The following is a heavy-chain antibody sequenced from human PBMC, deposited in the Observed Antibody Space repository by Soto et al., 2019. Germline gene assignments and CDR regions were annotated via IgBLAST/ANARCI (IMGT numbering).Heavy chain of an antibody. J-gene: IGHJ5*02. V-gene: IGHV4-59*08. D-gene: IGHD6-13*01. Sequence: SETLSLTCTVSGGSISSYYWSWIRQPPGKGLEWIGYIYYSGSTNYNPSLKSRVTISVDTSKNQFSLKLSSVTAADTAVYYCARHPGIAAALNWFDPWGQGTLVTVS. CDR2: IYYSGST. CDR3: ARHPGIAAALNWFDP. CDR1: GGSISSYY.